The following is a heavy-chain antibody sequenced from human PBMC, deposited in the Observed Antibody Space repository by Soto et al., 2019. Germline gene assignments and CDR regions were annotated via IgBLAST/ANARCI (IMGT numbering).Heavy chain of an antibody. J-gene: IGHJ6*03. Sequence: EESLKISCKGSGYSFTSYWIGWVRQMPGKGLEWMGIIYPGDSDTRYSPSFQGQVTISADKSISTAYLQWSSLKASDTAMYYCARQRGSGSYYKSDYYYYYMDVWGKGTTVTVSS. CDR1: GYSFTSYW. CDR2: IYPGDSDT. CDR3: ARQRGSGSYYKSDYYYYYMDV. D-gene: IGHD3-10*01. V-gene: IGHV5-51*01.